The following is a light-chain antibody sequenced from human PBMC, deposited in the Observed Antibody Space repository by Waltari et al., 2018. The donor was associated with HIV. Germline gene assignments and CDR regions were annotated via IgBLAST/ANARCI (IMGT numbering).Light chain of an antibody. V-gene: IGLV3-21*01. CDR3: QVWDSNSDQVV. J-gene: IGLJ2*01. CDR2: DDD. Sequence: SYVLTQSPSVSLAPGRTARITCGGNNNGSKRVHWYQQKPGQARVLVIYDDDDRPSGSPERLSGTTSENRAILTSSGVEVGDEADYYCQVWDSNSDQVVFGGGTRLTVL. CDR1: NNGSKR.